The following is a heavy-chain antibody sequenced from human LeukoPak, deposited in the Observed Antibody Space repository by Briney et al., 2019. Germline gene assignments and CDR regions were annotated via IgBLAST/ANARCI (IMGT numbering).Heavy chain of an antibody. CDR3: ARQHFGSETMDGAFDI. Sequence: GESLKISCKGSGYSFTNYWIGWVRQMPGKGLDWMGIIYPGDSDTRYSPSFQGQVTISADKSISTAYLQWSSLKASDTAMYYCARQHFGSETMDGAFDIWGQGTLVTVSS. CDR2: IYPGDSDT. J-gene: IGHJ3*02. CDR1: GYSFTNYW. D-gene: IGHD3-10*01. V-gene: IGHV5-51*01.